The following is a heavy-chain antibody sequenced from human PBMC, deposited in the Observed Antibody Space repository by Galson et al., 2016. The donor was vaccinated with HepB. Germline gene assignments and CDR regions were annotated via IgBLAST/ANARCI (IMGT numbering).Heavy chain of an antibody. D-gene: IGHD6-19*01. J-gene: IGHJ5*02. CDR1: GFRFDYIG. Sequence: SLRLSCAASGFRFDYIGMGWLRQAPGKGLEWVSGINWSGDTTGYADSVKGRFTIPRDNAKNSLFLQMNSLRAEATAFYYCARGGARPGPWLTNWFDPWGTGALVSFPS. CDR3: ARGGARPGPWLTNWFDP. CDR2: INWSGDTT. V-gene: IGHV3-20*04.